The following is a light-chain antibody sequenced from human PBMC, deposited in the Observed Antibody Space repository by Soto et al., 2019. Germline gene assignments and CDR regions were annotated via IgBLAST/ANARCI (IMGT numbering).Light chain of an antibody. CDR1: SSNIGAGYD. J-gene: IGLJ1*01. CDR2: GNS. V-gene: IGLV1-40*01. Sequence: QSVLTQRPSVSGAPGQRVTISCTGSSSNIGAGYDVHWYQQLPGTAPKLLIYGNSNRPSGVPDRFSGSKSGTSASLAITGLQAEDEADYYCQSYDSSLSALYVFGTGTKLTVL. CDR3: QSYDSSLSALYV.